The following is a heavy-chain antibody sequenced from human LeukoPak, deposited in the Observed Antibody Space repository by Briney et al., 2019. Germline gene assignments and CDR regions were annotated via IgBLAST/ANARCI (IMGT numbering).Heavy chain of an antibody. CDR2: INHSGST. J-gene: IGHJ5*02. V-gene: IGHV4-34*01. CDR3: ARGISLTTGGWFDP. Sequence: SETLSLTCAVYGGSFSGYYWSWIRQPPGKGLEWIGEINHSGSTNYNPSLKSRVTISVDTSKNQFSLKLSSVTAADTAVYYCARGISLTTGGWFDPWGQGTLVTVSS. CDR1: GGSFSGYY. D-gene: IGHD4-11*01.